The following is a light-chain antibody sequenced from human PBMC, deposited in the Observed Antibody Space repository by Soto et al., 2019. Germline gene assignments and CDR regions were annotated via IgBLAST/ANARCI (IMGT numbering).Light chain of an antibody. CDR2: SND. Sequence: QLVLTQPPSASGTPGQRVTISCSGGSSNIGSNTVNWYQQLPGTAPKLLMHSNDQRPSGVPDRFSGSKSGTSASLAISGLQSEDEADYYCAAWDDSLNGVVFGGGTKLTVL. J-gene: IGLJ2*01. CDR1: SSNIGSNT. CDR3: AAWDDSLNGVV. V-gene: IGLV1-44*01.